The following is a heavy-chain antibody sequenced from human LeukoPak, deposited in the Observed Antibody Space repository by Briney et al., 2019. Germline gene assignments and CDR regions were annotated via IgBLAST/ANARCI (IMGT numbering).Heavy chain of an antibody. CDR2: IYYSGST. CDR1: GGSISSYY. V-gene: IGHV4-59*12. J-gene: IGHJ5*02. D-gene: IGHD3-3*01. CDR3: ARVLERFLEWYTTTYNWFDP. Sequence: PSETLSLTCTVSGGSISSYYWSWIRQPPGKGLEWIGYIYYSGSTNYNPSLKSRVTISVDTSKNQFSLKLSSVTAADTAVYYCARVLERFLEWYTTTYNWFDPWGQGTLVTVSS.